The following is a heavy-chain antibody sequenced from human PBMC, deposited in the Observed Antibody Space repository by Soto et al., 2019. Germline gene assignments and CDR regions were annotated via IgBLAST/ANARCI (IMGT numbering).Heavy chain of an antibody. V-gene: IGHV1-69*06. D-gene: IGHD3-10*01. CDR3: ARGVYGAGNYCTGPSAFDI. J-gene: IGHJ3*02. CDR2: TFPVFNPA. Sequence: QVQLEQSGAEVKKPGSSVKISCKASGGTLSDHGVSWLRQARGQGLEWVGWTFPVFNPAKYAQKFQGRVTIAAYKSTNIAYMELGSLRSYDTAFYYCARGVYGAGNYCTGPSAFDIGGQGTLVIVSA. CDR1: GGTLSDHG.